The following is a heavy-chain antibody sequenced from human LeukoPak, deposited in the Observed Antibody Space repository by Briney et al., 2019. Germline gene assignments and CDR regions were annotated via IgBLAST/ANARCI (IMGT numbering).Heavy chain of an antibody. CDR2: ISAYNGNT. V-gene: IGHV1-18*01. D-gene: IGHD3-10*01. Sequence: ASVKVSCKASGYTFTSYGISWVRQAPGQGLEWMGRISAYNGNTNYAQKLQGRVTMTTDTSTSAAYMELRSLRSDDTAVYYCARDAHIYYGSGSYSLWGQGTLVTVSS. CDR3: ARDAHIYYGSGSYSL. J-gene: IGHJ4*02. CDR1: GYTFTSYG.